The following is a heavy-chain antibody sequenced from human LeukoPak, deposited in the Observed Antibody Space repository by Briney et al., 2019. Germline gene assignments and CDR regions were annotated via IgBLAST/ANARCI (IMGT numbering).Heavy chain of an antibody. J-gene: IGHJ4*02. CDR1: GGSISSGSYY. V-gene: IGHV4-61*02. CDR3: ARGGIGYYFDY. Sequence: SETLSLTCTVPGGSISSGSYYWRWIRQPAGKGREWIGRIYTSGSTNYNPSLKSRVTISVDTSKNQFSLKLSSVTAADTAVYYCARGGIGYYFDYWGQGTLVTVSS. CDR2: IYTSGST. D-gene: IGHD2-21*01.